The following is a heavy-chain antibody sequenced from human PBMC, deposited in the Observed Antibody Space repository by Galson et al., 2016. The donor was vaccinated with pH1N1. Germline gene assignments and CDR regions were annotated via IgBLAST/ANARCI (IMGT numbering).Heavy chain of an antibody. CDR1: GGSFAKYA. CDR3: ARPGRTETTKEGFAWGYGMDV. CDR2: IIPIYGTA. D-gene: IGHD1-1*01. Sequence: SVKVSCKASGGSFAKYAVSWVRQAPGQGLEWMGRIIPIYGTANYAQKFQGSVTITADEYTTTVYMGLNSLISEETAIYYCARPGRTETTKEGFAWGYGMDVWGQGTTVTVSS. J-gene: IGHJ6*02. V-gene: IGHV1-69*13.